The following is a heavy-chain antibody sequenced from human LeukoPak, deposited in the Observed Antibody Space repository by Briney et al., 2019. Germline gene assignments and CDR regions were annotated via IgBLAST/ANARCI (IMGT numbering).Heavy chain of an antibody. D-gene: IGHD6-13*01. CDR2: ISSGGSTT. Sequence: GGSLRLSCAASGFTFSDHYMSWIRQAPGKGLEGSSYISSGGSTTNYADSVKGRFTISRDNAKKSLYLQMNSLRADDTAVYYCARETGSSWNEYFQPWGQGTLVTVSS. V-gene: IGHV3-11*01. CDR1: GFTFSDHY. J-gene: IGHJ1*01. CDR3: ARETGSSWNEYFQP.